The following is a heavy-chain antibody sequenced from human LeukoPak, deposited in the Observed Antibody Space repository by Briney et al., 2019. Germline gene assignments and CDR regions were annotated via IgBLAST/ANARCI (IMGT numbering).Heavy chain of an antibody. CDR1: GYRFTNYW. J-gene: IGHJ4*02. V-gene: IGHV5-51*01. CDR3: ARQPNPDFDY. CDR2: IYPGDSDT. Sequence: GESLKISCKGSGYRFTNYWIGWVRQMPGKGLEWMGFIYPGDSDTIYSPSFQGQVTISVDKSISTAYLQWSSLKASDTAMYYCARQPNPDFDYWGQGTLVTVSS.